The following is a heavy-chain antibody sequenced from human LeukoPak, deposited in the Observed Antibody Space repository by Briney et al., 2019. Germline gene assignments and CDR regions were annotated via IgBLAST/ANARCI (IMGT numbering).Heavy chain of an antibody. V-gene: IGHV1-69*05. CDR2: IIPIFGTA. D-gene: IGHD5-24*01. CDR3: ARGVGMATTNFDY. J-gene: IGHJ4*02. Sequence: ASVKVSCKASGGTFSSYAISWVRQAPGQGLEWMGGIIPIFGTANYAQKFQGRVTITTDESTSAAYMEPSSLRSEDTAVYYCARGVGMATTNFDYWGQGTLVTVSS. CDR1: GGTFSSYA.